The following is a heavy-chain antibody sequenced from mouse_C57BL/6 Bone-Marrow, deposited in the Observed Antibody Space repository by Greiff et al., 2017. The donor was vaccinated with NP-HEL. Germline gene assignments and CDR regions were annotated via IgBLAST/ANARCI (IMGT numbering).Heavy chain of an antibody. J-gene: IGHJ4*01. Sequence: VQLQESGAELVKPGASVKLSCKASGYTFTSYWMHWVKQRPGQGLEWIGMIHPNSGSTNYNEKFKSKATLTVDKSSSTAYMQLSSLTSEDSAVYYCARGLLWLRRRDYYAMDYWDQGTSVTVSS. CDR3: ARGLLWLRRRDYYAMDY. V-gene: IGHV1-64*01. D-gene: IGHD2-2*01. CDR2: IHPNSGST. CDR1: GYTFTSYW.